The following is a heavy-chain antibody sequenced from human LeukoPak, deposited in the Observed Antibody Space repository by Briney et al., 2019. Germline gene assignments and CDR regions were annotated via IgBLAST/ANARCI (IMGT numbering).Heavy chain of an antibody. V-gene: IGHV3-23*01. Sequence: GGSLRLSCAASGFTFSSYAMSWLRQAPGKGLEWVSAISGSGGSTYYADSVKGRFTISRDNSKNTLYLQMNSLRAEDTAVYYCAKDRGYSSSSSWFDPWGQGTLVTVSS. CDR1: GFTFSSYA. CDR2: ISGSGGST. CDR3: AKDRGYSSSSSWFDP. D-gene: IGHD6-13*01. J-gene: IGHJ5*02.